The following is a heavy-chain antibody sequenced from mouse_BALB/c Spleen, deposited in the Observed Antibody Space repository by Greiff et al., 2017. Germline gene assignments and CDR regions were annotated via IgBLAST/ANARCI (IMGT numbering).Heavy chain of an antibody. V-gene: IGHV2-2*02. D-gene: IGHD1-1*01. CDR3: ARWIITTVVADYYAMDY. Sequence: VKVVESGPGLVQPSQSLSITCTVSGFSLTSYGVHWVRQSPGKGLEWLGVIWSGGSTDYNAAFISRLSISKDNSKSQVFFKMNSLQANDTAIYYCARWIITTVVADYYAMDYWGQGTSVTVSS. CDR1: GFSLTSYG. CDR2: IWSGGST. J-gene: IGHJ4*01.